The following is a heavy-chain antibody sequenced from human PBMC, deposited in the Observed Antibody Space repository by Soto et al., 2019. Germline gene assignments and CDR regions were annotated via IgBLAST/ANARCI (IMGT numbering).Heavy chain of an antibody. V-gene: IGHV1-69*13. D-gene: IGHD6-6*01. CDR2: IIPIFGTA. J-gene: IGHJ6*02. CDR3: ARGVSSSSPLYYYYYGMDV. Sequence: SVKVSCKASGGTFSSYAISWVRQAPGQGLEWMGGIIPIFGTANYAQKFQGRVTITADESTSTAYMELSSLRSEDTAVYYCARGVSSSSPLYYYYYGMDVWGQGTTVTVSS. CDR1: GGTFSSYA.